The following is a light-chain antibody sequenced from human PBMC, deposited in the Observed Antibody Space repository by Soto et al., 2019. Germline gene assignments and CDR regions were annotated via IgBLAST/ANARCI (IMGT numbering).Light chain of an antibody. CDR3: QQYGSSPWT. J-gene: IGKJ1*01. Sequence: DIVLTQSPGTLSLSPGERATLSCRASQSVSRSDLAWYQQKPGQAPRLFIYGASIRATGISDRFSGSGSGTDFTLTISRLEPEDFAVYYCQQYGSSPWTFGQGTKVDI. CDR2: GAS. CDR1: QSVSRSD. V-gene: IGKV3-20*01.